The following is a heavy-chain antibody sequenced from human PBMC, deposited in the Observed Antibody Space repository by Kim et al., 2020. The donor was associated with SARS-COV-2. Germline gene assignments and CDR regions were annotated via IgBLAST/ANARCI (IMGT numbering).Heavy chain of an antibody. Sequence: GGSLRLSCAASGFTFSSYGMHWVRQAPGKGLEWVAVISYDGSNKYYADSVKGRFTISRDNSKNTLYLQMNSLRAEDTAVYYCARDAVDCSSTNCYSAWTYYYYGMDVWGQGTTVTVSS. CDR1: GFTFSSYG. CDR3: ARDAVDCSSTNCYSAWTYYYYGMDV. D-gene: IGHD2-2*01. J-gene: IGHJ6*02. V-gene: IGHV3-33*05. CDR2: ISYDGSNK.